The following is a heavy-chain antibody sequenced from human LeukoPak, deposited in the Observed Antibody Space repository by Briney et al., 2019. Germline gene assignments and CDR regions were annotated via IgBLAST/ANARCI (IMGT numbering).Heavy chain of an antibody. J-gene: IGHJ4*02. V-gene: IGHV3-23*01. Sequence: GGSLRLSCSASEFSFNSYAMSWVRQAPGKGLEWVSAISASGGSTYSADSVKGRFTISRDNSKNTLCLQMNSLRAEDTAVYFCAKDHFGYSSSSLDYWGQGTLVTVSS. CDR1: EFSFNSYA. CDR2: ISASGGST. D-gene: IGHD6-13*01. CDR3: AKDHFGYSSSSLDY.